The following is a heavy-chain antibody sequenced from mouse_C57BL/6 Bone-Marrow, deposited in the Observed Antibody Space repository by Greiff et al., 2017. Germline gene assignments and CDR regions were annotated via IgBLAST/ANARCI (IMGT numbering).Heavy chain of an antibody. CDR2: ISSGGSYT. V-gene: IGHV5-6*02. D-gene: IGHD1-1*01. CDR1: GFTFSSYG. Sequence: DVKLVESGGDLVKPGGSLKLSCAASGFTFSSYGMSWVRQTPDKRLEWVATISSGGSYTYYPHSVKGRFTISRDNAKNTLYLQMSSLKSEDTAMYYCARHRSYYAMDDWGQGTSVTVSS. J-gene: IGHJ4*01. CDR3: ARHRSYYAMDD.